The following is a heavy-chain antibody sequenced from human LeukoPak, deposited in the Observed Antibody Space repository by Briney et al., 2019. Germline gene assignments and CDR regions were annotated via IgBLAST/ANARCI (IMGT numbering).Heavy chain of an antibody. CDR2: IIPIFGTA. J-gene: IGHJ4*02. Sequence: SVKVSCKASGGTFSSYAISWVRQAPGQGLEWMGGIIPIFGTANYAQKFQGRVTITADESTSAAYMELSSLRSEDTAVYYCARDRTWYCYDSSGYYWWGQGTLVTVSS. V-gene: IGHV1-69*01. CDR1: GGTFSSYA. D-gene: IGHD3-22*01. CDR3: ARDRTWYCYDSSGYYW.